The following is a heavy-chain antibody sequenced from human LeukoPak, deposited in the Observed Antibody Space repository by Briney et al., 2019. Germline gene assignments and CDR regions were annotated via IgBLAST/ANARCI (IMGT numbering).Heavy chain of an antibody. V-gene: IGHV3-30*03. CDR3: ARDRGYGSGSYFFYYYGMDV. CDR2: ISYDGSNK. CDR1: GFTFSSYG. D-gene: IGHD3-10*01. J-gene: IGHJ6*04. Sequence: GGSLRLSCAASGFTFSSYGMHWVRQAPGKGLEWVAVISYDGSNKYYADSVKGRFTISRDNSKNTLYLQMNSLRAEDTAVYHCARDRGYGSGSYFFYYYGMDVWGKGTTVTVSS.